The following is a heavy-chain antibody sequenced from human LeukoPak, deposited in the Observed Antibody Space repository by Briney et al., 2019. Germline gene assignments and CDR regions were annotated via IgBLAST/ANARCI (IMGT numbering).Heavy chain of an antibody. V-gene: IGHV5-51*01. CDR3: VRRDITGRYVVWFDP. CDR1: GYSFISYW. CDR2: IYPGDSDT. J-gene: IGHJ5*02. D-gene: IGHD2-15*01. Sequence: GESLKIFCKGSGYSFISYWIGWVRQMPGKGLELMGIIYPGDSDTRYSPSFQGQVTISADKSINTAYLQWSSLKASDTAIYYCVRRDITGRYVVWFDPWGQGTPVTVSS.